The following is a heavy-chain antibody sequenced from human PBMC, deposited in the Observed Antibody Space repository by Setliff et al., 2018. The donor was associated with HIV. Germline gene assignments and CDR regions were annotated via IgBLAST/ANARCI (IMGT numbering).Heavy chain of an antibody. Sequence: VASVKVSCKTSGYTFSAHYIHWVRRAPGQGLEWVGFINPNTGSTDYPQKFQGRVTMTGDTSISTAFLELTSRTSDDTAVYYCARGANFPYSSSSDYWGQGTLVTVSS. CDR1: GYTFSAHY. J-gene: IGHJ4*02. V-gene: IGHV1-2*02. D-gene: IGHD6-6*01. CDR2: INPNTGST. CDR3: ARGANFPYSSSSDY.